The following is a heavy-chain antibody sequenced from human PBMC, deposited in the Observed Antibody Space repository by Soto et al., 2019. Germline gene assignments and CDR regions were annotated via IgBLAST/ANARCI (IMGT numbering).Heavy chain of an antibody. CDR2: IYPGDHET. J-gene: IGHJ4*02. CDR3: ARSPRSSPYFDY. CDR1: GYTFSNFW. Sequence: RESLKISCRCSGYTFSNFWIAWVRHLPGKGLEWMGIIYPGDHETRYSPSFHGRVTISADKSINTAYLQWSSLEASDSAFYYCARSPRSSPYFDYWGQGALVTVSS. D-gene: IGHD6-13*01. V-gene: IGHV5-51*01.